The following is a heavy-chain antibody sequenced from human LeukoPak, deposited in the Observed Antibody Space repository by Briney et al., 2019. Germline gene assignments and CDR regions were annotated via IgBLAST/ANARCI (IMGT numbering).Heavy chain of an antibody. CDR3: ARDEGAYDYVWGSYRYPNWFDP. D-gene: IGHD3-16*02. Sequence: GGSLRLSCAASGFTFSSYWMSWVRRAPGKGLEWVVNIKQDGSEKYYVDSVKGRFTISRDNAKNSLYLQMNSLRAEDTAVYYCARDEGAYDYVWGSYRYPNWFDPWGQGTLVTVSS. V-gene: IGHV3-7*01. CDR2: IKQDGSEK. CDR1: GFTFSSYW. J-gene: IGHJ5*02.